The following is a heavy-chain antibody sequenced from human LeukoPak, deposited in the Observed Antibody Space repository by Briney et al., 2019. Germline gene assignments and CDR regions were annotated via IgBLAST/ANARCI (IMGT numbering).Heavy chain of an antibody. CDR2: IIPIFGTA. J-gene: IGHJ4*02. V-gene: IGHV1-69*05. CDR1: GGTFSNYA. Sequence: GSSVTVSFKASGGTFSNYAISWVRQAPGQGLEWMGGIIPIFGTANYAQKFLGRVTITTDESTSTAYMELSSLRSEDTAVYYCAGGTSTFGVVIILDYWGQGTRVTVSS. D-gene: IGHD3-3*01. CDR3: AGGTSTFGVVIILDY.